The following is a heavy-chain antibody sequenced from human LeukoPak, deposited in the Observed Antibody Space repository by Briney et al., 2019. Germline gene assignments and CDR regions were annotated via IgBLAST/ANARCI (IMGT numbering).Heavy chain of an antibody. Sequence: GGSLRLSCAASGFTFSSYAMSWVRQAPGKGLEWVSGISGSDGSTNYADSVKGRFTISRENSKNTLYLQMNSLRAEDTAVYYCARDWAAYYYDSSGYYSRGAFDIWGQGTMVTVSS. CDR2: ISGSDGST. J-gene: IGHJ3*02. CDR3: ARDWAAYYYDSSGYYSRGAFDI. D-gene: IGHD3-22*01. CDR1: GFTFSSYA. V-gene: IGHV3-23*01.